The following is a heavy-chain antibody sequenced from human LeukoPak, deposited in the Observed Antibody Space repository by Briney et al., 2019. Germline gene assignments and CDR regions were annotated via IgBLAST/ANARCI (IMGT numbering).Heavy chain of an antibody. CDR2: IDPSGSYT. CDR1: GYSFTTYW. V-gene: IGHV5-10-1*01. J-gene: IGHJ4*02. D-gene: IGHD6-13*01. CDR3: AGLGIYSSSC. Sequence: GESLKISCKGSGYSFTTYWISWVRQMPGKGLEWMGRIDPSGSYTKYSPSFQGHVTISADKSIGTAYLQWSSLKASDTAMYYCAGLGIYSSSCWGQGTLVSVSS.